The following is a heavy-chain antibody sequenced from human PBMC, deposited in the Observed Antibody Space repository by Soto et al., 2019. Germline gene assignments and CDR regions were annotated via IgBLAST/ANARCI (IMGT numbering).Heavy chain of an antibody. Sequence: LRLSCAASGFTFSSYGMHWVRQAPGKGLEWVAVISYDGSNKYYADSVKGRFTISRDNSKNTLYLQMNSLRAEDTAVYYCAKDREAMATYYYYGMDVWGQGTTVTVSS. J-gene: IGHJ6*02. CDR3: AKDREAMATYYYYGMDV. D-gene: IGHD5-18*01. CDR2: ISYDGSNK. V-gene: IGHV3-30*18. CDR1: GFTFSSYG.